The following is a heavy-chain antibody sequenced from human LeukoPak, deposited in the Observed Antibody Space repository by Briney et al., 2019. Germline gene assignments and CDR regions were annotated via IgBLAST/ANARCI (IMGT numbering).Heavy chain of an antibody. CDR1: GYTFTSYD. V-gene: IGHV1-8*01. J-gene: IGHJ6*02. CDR2: MNPNSGNT. Sequence: ASVTVSCKASGYTFTSYDINWVRQATGQGLEWMGWMNPNSGNTGYAQKFQGRVTMTRNTSISTAYMELSSLRSEDTAVYYCARAQDDFWSGYLSLTRRYGMDVWGQGTTVTVSS. D-gene: IGHD3-3*01. CDR3: ARAQDDFWSGYLSLTRRYGMDV.